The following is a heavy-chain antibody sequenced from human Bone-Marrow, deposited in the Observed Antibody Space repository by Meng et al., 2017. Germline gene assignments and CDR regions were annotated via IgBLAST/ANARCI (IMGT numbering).Heavy chain of an antibody. D-gene: IGHD6-19*01. CDR3: AKAGGYTSGSFEY. J-gene: IGHJ4*02. CDR2: ISGSGV. Sequence: EVQLLESGGGLVQPGGSLRLSCTASGFTFSSYAMSWVRQAPGKGLEWVSTISGSGVESVKGRFTISRDNSKNTVYLQMNSLRAEDTAVYYCAKAGGYTSGSFEYWGQGTLVTVSS. CDR1: GFTFSSYA. V-gene: IGHV3-23*01.